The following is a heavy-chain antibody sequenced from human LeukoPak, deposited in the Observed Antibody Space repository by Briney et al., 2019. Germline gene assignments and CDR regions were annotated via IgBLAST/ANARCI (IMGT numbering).Heavy chain of an antibody. CDR1: GYSFTSYW. CDR3: ARQSHRWGDFDI. Sequence: GESLKISCKGSGYSFTSYWIGWVRQMPGKGLEWLGIIYPDDSDTRYSPSFQGQVTFSADKSISTAYLQWSSLKASDTAMYYCARQSHRWGDFDIWGQGTMVTVS. V-gene: IGHV5-51*01. D-gene: IGHD7-27*01. CDR2: IYPDDSDT. J-gene: IGHJ3*02.